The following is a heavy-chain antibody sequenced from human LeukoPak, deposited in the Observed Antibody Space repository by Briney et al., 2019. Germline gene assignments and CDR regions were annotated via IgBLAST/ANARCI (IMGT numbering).Heavy chain of an antibody. CDR2: INHSGST. CDR1: GGSFSGYY. J-gene: IGHJ6*04. CDR3: ARRITMVRGHYGMDV. V-gene: IGHV4-34*01. Sequence: PSETLSLTCAVYGGSFSGYYWSWIRQPPGKGLEWIGEINHSGSTNYNPSLKSRVTISVGTSKNQFSLKLSSVTAADTAVYYCARRITMVRGHYGMDVWGKGTTVTVSS. D-gene: IGHD3-10*01.